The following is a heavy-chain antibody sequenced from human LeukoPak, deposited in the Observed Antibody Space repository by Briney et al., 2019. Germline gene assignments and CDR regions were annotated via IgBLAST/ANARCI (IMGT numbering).Heavy chain of an antibody. CDR3: ARHDSSVDYADY. D-gene: IGHD3-22*01. CDR1: GGSISSSSYH. Sequence: PSETLSLTCTVSGGSISSSSYHWDWIRQPPGQGLEWIGGIYSSGSTSYNPSLKSRVTMSVDTSKNQFSLKLSSVTAADTAMYYCARHDSSVDYADYWGQGTLVTVSS. J-gene: IGHJ4*02. CDR2: IYSSGST. V-gene: IGHV4-39*01.